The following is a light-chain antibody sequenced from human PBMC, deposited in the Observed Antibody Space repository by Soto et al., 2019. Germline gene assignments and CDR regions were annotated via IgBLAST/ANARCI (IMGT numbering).Light chain of an antibody. J-gene: IGKJ2*01. V-gene: IGKV3-20*01. Sequence: IVLTQSPGTQSLSPGERATLSCRASQSVRSSNLAWYQQKPGQAPRLLIYGASSRATGIPDRFSGSGSGTDFPLTISRLEPEDFAVYYCQQYGSSPPHTFGQGTKLEIK. CDR2: GAS. CDR3: QQYGSSPPHT. CDR1: QSVRSSN.